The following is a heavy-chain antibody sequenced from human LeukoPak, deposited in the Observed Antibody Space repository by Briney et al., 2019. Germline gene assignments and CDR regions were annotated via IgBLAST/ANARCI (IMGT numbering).Heavy chain of an antibody. J-gene: IGHJ4*02. CDR3: ARHRVMGDYYFDY. Sequence: PSETLSLTCTVSGGSISSSYWSWIRQPPGKGLEWIGYIYYGGGTNYNPSLKSRVTISLDTSKNQFSLKLSSVTAADTAVYYCARHRVMGDYYFDYWGQGTLVTVSS. D-gene: IGHD2-21*02. CDR1: GGSISSSY. CDR2: IYYGGGT. V-gene: IGHV4-59*08.